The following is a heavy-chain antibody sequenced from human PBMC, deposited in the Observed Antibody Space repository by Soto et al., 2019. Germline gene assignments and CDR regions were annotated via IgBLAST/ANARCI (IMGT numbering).Heavy chain of an antibody. D-gene: IGHD6-19*01. Sequence: QLQLQESGPGLVKPSETLSLTCTVSGGSISSSSYYWGWIRQPPGKGLEWIGSIYYSGSTYYNPSLKSRVTISVDTSKNQFSLKLSSVTAADTAVYYCARHEAVAGSLAFDIWGQGTMVTVSS. CDR1: GGSISSSSYY. V-gene: IGHV4-39*01. J-gene: IGHJ3*02. CDR3: ARHEAVAGSLAFDI. CDR2: IYYSGST.